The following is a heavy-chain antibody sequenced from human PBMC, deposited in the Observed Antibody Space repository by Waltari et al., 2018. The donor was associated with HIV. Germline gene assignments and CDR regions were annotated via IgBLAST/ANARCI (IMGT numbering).Heavy chain of an antibody. J-gene: IGHJ4*02. V-gene: IGHV4-4*02. D-gene: IGHD3-10*01. CDR1: GGSISSSNW. CDR3: ASRSLLLWFGELLPTGGFGY. CDR2: IYHSGST. Sequence: QVQLQESGPGLVKPSGTLSLTCAVSGGSISSSNWWSWVRQPPGKGLEWIGEIYHSGSTNYNPSLKSRVTISVDKSKNQFSLKLSSVTAADTAVYYCASRSLLLWFGELLPTGGFGYWGQGTLVTVSS.